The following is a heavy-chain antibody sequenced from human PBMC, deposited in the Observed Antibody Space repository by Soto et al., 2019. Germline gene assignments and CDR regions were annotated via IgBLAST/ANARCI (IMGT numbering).Heavy chain of an antibody. D-gene: IGHD1-7*01. CDR1: GFTFSSYW. Sequence: PGGSLRLSCAASGFTFSSYWMHWVRQAPGKGLVWVSRINSDGSSTSYADSVKGRFTISRDNAKNTLYLQMNSLRAEDTAVYYCAREGNYEFDAFDIWGQGTMVTVSS. J-gene: IGHJ3*02. CDR3: AREGNYEFDAFDI. V-gene: IGHV3-74*01. CDR2: INSDGSST.